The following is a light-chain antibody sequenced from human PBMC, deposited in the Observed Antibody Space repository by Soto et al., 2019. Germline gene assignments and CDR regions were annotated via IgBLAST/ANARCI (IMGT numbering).Light chain of an antibody. V-gene: IGLV2-8*01. Sequence: QSALTQPPSASGSPGQSVAISCTGTASDIGGYTFVSWYQQHPGKAPKLLIYDVNKRPSGVPDRFSGSKSGNTASLTVSGLQAEDEADYYCSAHGGSNTYVFGTGTKVTVL. CDR1: ASDIGGYTF. J-gene: IGLJ1*01. CDR2: DVN. CDR3: SAHGGSNTYV.